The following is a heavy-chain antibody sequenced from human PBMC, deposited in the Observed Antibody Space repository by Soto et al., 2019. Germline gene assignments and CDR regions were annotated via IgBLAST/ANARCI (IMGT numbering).Heavy chain of an antibody. J-gene: IGHJ4*02. CDR3: AKRAGVKPFFDY. D-gene: IGHD3-10*01. CDR1: GFTFSSYG. Sequence: QVQLVESGGGVVQPGRSLRLSCAASGFTFSSYGMHWVRQAPGKGLEWVAVISYDGSNKYYADSVKGRFTISRDNSKNTLYLQMNSLRAEDTPAYYFAKRAGVKPFFDYWGQGTLVTVSS. V-gene: IGHV3-30*18. CDR2: ISYDGSNK.